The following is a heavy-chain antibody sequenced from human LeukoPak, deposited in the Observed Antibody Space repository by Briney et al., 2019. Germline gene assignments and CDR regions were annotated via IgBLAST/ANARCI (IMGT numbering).Heavy chain of an antibody. Sequence: PGGSLRLSCAASGFTFRDYYMTWLRQAPGKGLEWLSYISNSGSTVFYADSIKGRFTVSRDNAKRSLYLQIESLRDDDTAVYHCALGTTNKDYYFGMDVWGQGTTVTVSS. D-gene: IGHD2/OR15-2a*01. CDR2: ISNSGSTV. V-gene: IGHV3-11*01. CDR3: ALGTTNKDYYFGMDV. J-gene: IGHJ6*02. CDR1: GFTFRDYY.